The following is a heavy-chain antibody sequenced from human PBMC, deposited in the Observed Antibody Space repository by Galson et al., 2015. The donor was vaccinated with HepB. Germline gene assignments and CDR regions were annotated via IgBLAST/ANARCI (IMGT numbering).Heavy chain of an antibody. CDR1: GFTFSGSA. Sequence: SLRLSCAASGFTFSGSAIHWVRQASGKGLEWLGRIKTRANSYATTYAALVKGRFTVSRDDSKNTAYLQMNSLKTEDTAVYYCTSYSEAVWGQGTTVTVSS. D-gene: IGHD2-21*01. V-gene: IGHV3-73*01. CDR3: TSYSEAV. J-gene: IGHJ6*02. CDR2: IKTRANSYAT.